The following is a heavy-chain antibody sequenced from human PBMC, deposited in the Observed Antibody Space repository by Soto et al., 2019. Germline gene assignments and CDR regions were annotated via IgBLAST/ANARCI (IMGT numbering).Heavy chain of an antibody. J-gene: IGHJ4*02. V-gene: IGHV3-7*05. CDR3: ASGIQLDDTGSGYRPSKY. CDR2: INEDANKK. D-gene: IGHD3-22*01. Sequence: PGGSLRLSCAASGLPFSAYWMNWVRQAPGKGLEWVANINEDANKKFYVDSVKGRFTISRDNAESSLYLQMNNLRVEDTALYYCASGIQLDDTGSGYRPSKYWGQGTLVTVSS. CDR1: GLPFSAYW.